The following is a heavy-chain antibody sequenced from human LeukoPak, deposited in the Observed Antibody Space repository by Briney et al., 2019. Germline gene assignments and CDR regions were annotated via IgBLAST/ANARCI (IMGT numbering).Heavy chain of an antibody. CDR2: ISRSSGTI. CDR1: GFTFITYS. CDR3: ARGYYYGLDV. Sequence: GGSLRLSCAASGFTFITYSMNCVRQAPGKGLEGVSYISRSSGTIYYADSVKGRFTFSRDNAKNSLYLQMNSLRDEDTAVYYCARGYYYGLDVWGQGTTVTVSS. V-gene: IGHV3-48*02. J-gene: IGHJ6*02. D-gene: IGHD5-12*01.